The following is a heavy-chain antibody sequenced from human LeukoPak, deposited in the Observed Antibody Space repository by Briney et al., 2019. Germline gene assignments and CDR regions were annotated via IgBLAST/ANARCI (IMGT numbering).Heavy chain of an antibody. CDR3: ARDLDSIFGVVY. CDR1: GYTFTTYY. Sequence: ASVKVSCKASGYTFTTYYMNWVRQAPGQGLEWMGIINPSGGRTSYAQKFQGRVTMTRDTSISTAYMELNRLRSDDTAVYYCARDLDSIFGVVYWGQGTLVTVSS. D-gene: IGHD3-3*01. CDR2: INPSGGRT. V-gene: IGHV1-46*01. J-gene: IGHJ4*02.